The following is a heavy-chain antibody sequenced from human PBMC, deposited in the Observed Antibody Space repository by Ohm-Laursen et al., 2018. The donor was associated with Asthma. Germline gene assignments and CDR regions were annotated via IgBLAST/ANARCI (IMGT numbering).Heavy chain of an antibody. D-gene: IGHD2-15*01. Sequence: ASVKVSCKSSGGTFSNYVIAWVRQAPGQGLEWMGWINSVFGTTDYGQKFRGRVTITADESTATVYMELSSLRSDDTALYYCGRKRGSCITSPCYSLVFWGQGTLITVSS. CDR1: GGTFSNYV. CDR3: GRKRGSCITSPCYSLVF. V-gene: IGHV1-69*13. J-gene: IGHJ4*02. CDR2: INSVFGTT.